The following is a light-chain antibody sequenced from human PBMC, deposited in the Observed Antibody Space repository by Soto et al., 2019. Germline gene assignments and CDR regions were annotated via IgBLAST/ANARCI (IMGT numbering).Light chain of an antibody. J-gene: IGLJ2*01. CDR2: GNN. CDR3: HSYDSRLSGSV. V-gene: IGLV1-40*01. CDR1: NSNIGGGYD. Sequence: QAVVTQPPSVSGAPGQRVTISCTGNNSNIGGGYDVHWYQQLPGTAPKLLIYGNNNRPSRVPDRFSGSKSYASASLAITGLQSEDEADYYCHSYDSRLSGSVFGGGTKVTVL.